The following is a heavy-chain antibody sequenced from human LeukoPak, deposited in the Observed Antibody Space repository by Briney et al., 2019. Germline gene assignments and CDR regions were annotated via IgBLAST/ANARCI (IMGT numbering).Heavy chain of an antibody. CDR2: IYYSGST. J-gene: IGHJ4*02. Sequence: SETLSLTCTVSGGSISSGVYYWSWIRQHPGKGLEWIGYIYYSGSTYYNPSLKSRVTISVDTPKNQFSLKLSSVTAADTAVYYCAVGKSYYFDYWGQGTLVTVSS. D-gene: IGHD7-27*01. CDR3: AVGKSYYFDY. V-gene: IGHV4-31*03. CDR1: GGSISSGVYY.